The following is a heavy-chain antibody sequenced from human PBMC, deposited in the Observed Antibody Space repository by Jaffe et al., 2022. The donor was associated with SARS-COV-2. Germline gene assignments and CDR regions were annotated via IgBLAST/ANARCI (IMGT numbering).Heavy chain of an antibody. CDR1: GFTFSSYG. CDR3: ARDKRQLDGGIPDAFDI. J-gene: IGHJ3*02. Sequence: QVQLVESGGGVVQPGRSLRLSCAASGFTFSSYGMHWVRQAPGKGLEWVAVIWYDGSNKYYADSVKGRFTISRDNSKNTLYLQMNSLRAEDTAVYYCARDKRQLDGGIPDAFDIWGQGTMVTVSS. CDR2: IWYDGSNK. D-gene: IGHD2-15*01. V-gene: IGHV3-33*01.